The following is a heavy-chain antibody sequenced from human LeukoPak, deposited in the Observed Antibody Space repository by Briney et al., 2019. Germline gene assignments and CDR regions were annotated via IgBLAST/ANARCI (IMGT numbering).Heavy chain of an antibody. Sequence: GGSLRLSCAASGFTFSSYQMNWVRQAPGKGLEWVSYISSSGSTIHYADSVKGRFTISRDNAKNSLNLQMNSRGVEDTAVCYCSREDFNYGMDVWGQGTTVTVSS. CDR2: ISSSGSTI. V-gene: IGHV3-48*03. D-gene: IGHD3/OR15-3a*01. CDR3: SREDFNYGMDV. J-gene: IGHJ6*02. CDR1: GFTFSSYQ.